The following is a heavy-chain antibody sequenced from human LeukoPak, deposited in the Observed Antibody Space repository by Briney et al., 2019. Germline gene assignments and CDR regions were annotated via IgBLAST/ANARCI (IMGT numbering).Heavy chain of an antibody. CDR3: ARGTYCGGDCIGN. J-gene: IGHJ4*02. CDR1: GYTSTGYY. Sequence: GASVKVSCKASGYTSTGYYIHWVRQAPGHGLEWMGWINPNSGGTNYAQKFQGRVTMTRDTSISTAYMGLRRLRSDDTAVYYCARGTYCGGDCIGNWGQGTLVIVSS. V-gene: IGHV1-2*02. CDR2: INPNSGGT. D-gene: IGHD2-21*02.